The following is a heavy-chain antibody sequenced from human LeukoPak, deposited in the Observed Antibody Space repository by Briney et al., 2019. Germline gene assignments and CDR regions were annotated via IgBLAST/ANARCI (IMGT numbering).Heavy chain of an antibody. Sequence: SVKVSCKASGGTFSSYAVSWVRQAPGQGLEWMGGIIPIFGTANYAQKFQGRVTITADESTSTAYMELSSLRSEDTAVYYCGVATVRLPNYYGMDVWGQGTTVTVSS. D-gene: IGHD5-12*01. CDR2: IIPIFGTA. CDR1: GGTFSSYA. V-gene: IGHV1-69*13. J-gene: IGHJ6*02. CDR3: GVATVRLPNYYGMDV.